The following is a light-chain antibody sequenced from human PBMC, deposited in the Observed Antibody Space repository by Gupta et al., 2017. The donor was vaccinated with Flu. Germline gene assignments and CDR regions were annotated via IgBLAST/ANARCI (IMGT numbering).Light chain of an antibody. J-gene: IGLJ2*01. CDR1: TSNIGAGYD. V-gene: IGLV1-40*01. CDR3: QSYDNSLSGSKF. CDR2: GNN. Sequence: VLTQPPPVSGAPGQRVTISCTGSTSNIGAGYDVHWYQQVPGRAPKRLIFGNNNRPSGVADRFSGSKSGTSASLAIAGLQAEDEAVYYCQSYDNSLSGSKFFGGGTKLTVL.